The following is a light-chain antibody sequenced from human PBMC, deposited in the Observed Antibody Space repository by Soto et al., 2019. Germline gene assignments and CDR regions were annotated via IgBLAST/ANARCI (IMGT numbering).Light chain of an antibody. CDR2: AVS. V-gene: IGLV2-14*01. J-gene: IGLJ3*02. CDR3: HSFTTSITRV. Sequence: QSALTQPASVSGSPGQSITISCTGTSSDVGAYNRVSWYQHHPGKAPKLMIYAVSNRPSGVSNRFSGSKSGNTASLTISGLQAEDEDDYYCHSFTTSITRVFGGGTKVTVL. CDR1: SSDVGAYNR.